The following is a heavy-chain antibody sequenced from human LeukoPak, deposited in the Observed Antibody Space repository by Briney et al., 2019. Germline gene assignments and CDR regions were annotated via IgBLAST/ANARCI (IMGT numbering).Heavy chain of an antibody. J-gene: IGHJ4*02. CDR1: GFTFSSYG. V-gene: IGHV3-30*18. CDR3: AKAGLSGGYVDY. D-gene: IGHD2-15*01. CDR2: ISYDRSNK. Sequence: GGSLRLSCEASGFTFSSYGMHWVRQAPGKGLEWVAVISYDRSNKYYADSVKGRFTISRDNSKNTLYLQMNSLRAEDTAVYYCAKAGLSGGYVDYWGQGTLVTVSS.